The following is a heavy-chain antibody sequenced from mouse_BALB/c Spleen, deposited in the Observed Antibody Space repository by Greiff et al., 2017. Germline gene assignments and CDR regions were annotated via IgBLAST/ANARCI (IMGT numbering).Heavy chain of an antibody. CDR2: IRLKSNNYAT. CDR1: GFTFSNYW. J-gene: IGHJ2*01. V-gene: IGHV6-6*02. CDR3: TPFYFDY. Sequence: EVKLVESGGGLVQPGGSMKLSCVASGFTFSNYWMNWVRQSPEKGLEWVAEIRLKSNNYATHYAESVKGRFTISRDDSKSSVYLQMNNLRAEDTGIYYCTPFYFDYWGQGTTLTVSS.